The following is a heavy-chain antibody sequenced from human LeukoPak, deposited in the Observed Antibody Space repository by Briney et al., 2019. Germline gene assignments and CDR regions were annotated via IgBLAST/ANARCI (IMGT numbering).Heavy chain of an antibody. CDR2: INTGNGNT. D-gene: IGHD3-10*01. CDR3: AAGSVSDYYYYGMDV. Sequence: ASVKVSCKTSGYTFTSNAMHWVRQAPGQRLEWMGWINTGNGNTRYSQKFQGRVTITRDTSASTAYMELSSLRSEDTAVYYCAAGSVSDYYYYGMDVWGQGTTVTVSS. CDR1: GYTFTSNA. J-gene: IGHJ6*02. V-gene: IGHV1-3*04.